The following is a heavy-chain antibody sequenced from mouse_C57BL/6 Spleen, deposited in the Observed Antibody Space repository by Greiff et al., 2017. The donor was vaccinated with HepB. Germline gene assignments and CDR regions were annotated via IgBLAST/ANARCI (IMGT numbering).Heavy chain of an antibody. J-gene: IGHJ3*01. Sequence: QVQLKESGAELVRPGASVTLSCKASGYTFTDYEMHWVKQTPVHGLEWIGAIDPETGGTAYNQKFKGKAILTADKSSSTAYMELRSLTSEDSAVYYCTSNWDVGFAYWGQGTLVTVSA. CDR2: IDPETGGT. CDR3: TSNWDVGFAY. CDR1: GYTFTDYE. D-gene: IGHD4-1*02. V-gene: IGHV1-15*01.